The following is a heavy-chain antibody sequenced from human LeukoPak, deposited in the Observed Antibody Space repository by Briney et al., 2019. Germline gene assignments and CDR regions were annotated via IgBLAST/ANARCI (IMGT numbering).Heavy chain of an antibody. J-gene: IGHJ3*02. CDR1: GFTFSSYS. V-gene: IGHV3-48*01. Sequence: GGSLRLSCAASGFTFSSYSMNWVRQAPGKGLEWVSYISSSSSTIYYADSVKGRFTISRDNAKNSLYLQMNSLRAEDTAVYYCARDFKYYDFWSGYAFDIWGQGTMVTVSS. D-gene: IGHD3-3*01. CDR2: ISSSSSTI. CDR3: ARDFKYYDFWSGYAFDI.